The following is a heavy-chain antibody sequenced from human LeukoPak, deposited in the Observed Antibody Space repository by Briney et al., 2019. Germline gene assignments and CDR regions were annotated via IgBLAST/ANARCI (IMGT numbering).Heavy chain of an antibody. Sequence: PGGSLRLSCAASGFTFSSYAMSWVRQAPGKGLEWVAAISGSAGSTYFADSVKGRFAISRDNPKNTLYLQMNSLRAEDTAVYYCAKYEKHYDLLTDFDYWGQGTLVTVSS. J-gene: IGHJ4*02. CDR2: ISGSAGST. CDR1: GFTFSSYA. V-gene: IGHV3-23*01. CDR3: AKYEKHYDLLTDFDY. D-gene: IGHD3-9*01.